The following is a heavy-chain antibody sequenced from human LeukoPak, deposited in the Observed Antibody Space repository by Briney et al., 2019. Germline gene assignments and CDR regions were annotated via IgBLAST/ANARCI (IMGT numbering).Heavy chain of an antibody. CDR2: ISYDGSNK. CDR1: GFTFSSYG. J-gene: IGHJ6*02. V-gene: IGHV3-30*18. Sequence: SLRLSCAASGFTFSSYGMHWVRQAPGKGLEWVAVISYDGSNKYYADSVKGRFTISRDNSKNTLYLQMNSLRAEDTAVYYCAKSSGGYYYYYGMDVWGQGTTVTVSS. CDR3: AKSSGGYYYYYGMDV. D-gene: IGHD3-3*01.